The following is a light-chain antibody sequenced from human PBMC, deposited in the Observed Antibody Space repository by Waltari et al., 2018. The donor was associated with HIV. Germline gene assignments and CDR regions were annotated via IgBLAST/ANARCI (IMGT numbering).Light chain of an antibody. CDR3: QSADSSGTYV. CDR2: KDS. CDR1: ALPKQY. V-gene: IGLV3-25*03. J-gene: IGLJ1*01. Sequence: SYELTQPPSVSVSPGQTARIPCSGDALPKQYAYWYQQKPVQAPVLVIYKDSERPSGIPERFSGSSSGTTVTLTISGVQAEDEADYYCQSADSSGTYVFGTGTKVTVL.